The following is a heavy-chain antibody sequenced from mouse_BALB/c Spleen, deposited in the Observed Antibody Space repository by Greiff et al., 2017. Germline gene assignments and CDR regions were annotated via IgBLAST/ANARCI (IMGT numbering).Heavy chain of an antibody. CDR1: GFTFSSYG. V-gene: IGHV5-6-3*01. D-gene: IGHD2-2*01. CDR3: ARDLLWLRRASYYAMDY. CDR2: INSNGGST. Sequence: EVHLVESGGGLVQPGGSLKLSCAASGFTFSSYGMSWVRQTPDKRLELVATINSNGGSTYYPDSVKGRFTISRDNAKNTLYLQMSSLKSEDTAMYYCARDLLWLRRASYYAMDYWGQGTSVTVSS. J-gene: IGHJ4*01.